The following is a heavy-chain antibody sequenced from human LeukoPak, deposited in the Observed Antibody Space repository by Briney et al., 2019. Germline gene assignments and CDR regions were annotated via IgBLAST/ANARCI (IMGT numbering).Heavy chain of an antibody. D-gene: IGHD3-10*01. Sequence: PGGSLRLSCAASGIAFNSYAMSWVRQGPGKGLEWVSTISGSGGSTYYADSVKGRFTISRDNSKNTLYLQMNSLRAEDTAVYDCAKGVPDYIHYFDYWGQGTLVTVSS. V-gene: IGHV3-23*01. CDR3: AKGVPDYIHYFDY. CDR1: GIAFNSYA. J-gene: IGHJ4*02. CDR2: ISGSGGST.